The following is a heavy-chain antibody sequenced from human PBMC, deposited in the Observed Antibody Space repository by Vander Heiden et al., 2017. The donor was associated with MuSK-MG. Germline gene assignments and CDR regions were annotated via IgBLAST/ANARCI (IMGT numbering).Heavy chain of an antibody. CDR3: ARERWLHNAFDI. V-gene: IGHV4-59*01. J-gene: IGHJ3*02. D-gene: IGHD5-12*01. CDR2: IYYSGST. Sequence: QVQLQESGPGLVKPSETLSLTCTVSGGSISSYYWSWIRQPPGKGLEWIGYIYYSGSTNYNPALKSRVTISVDTSKNKFSLKLRSVTAADTAVYYCARERWLHNAFDIWGHGRMVTVYS. CDR1: GGSISSYY.